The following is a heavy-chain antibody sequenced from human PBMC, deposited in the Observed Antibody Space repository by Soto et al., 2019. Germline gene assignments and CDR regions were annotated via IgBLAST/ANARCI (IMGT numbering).Heavy chain of an antibody. CDR3: AGDHRLLWFGEFPLDY. J-gene: IGHJ4*02. CDR1: GGSFSGYD. Sequence: QVQLQQWGAGLLKPSETLSLTCAVYGGSFSGYDWSWIRQPPGKGLEWIGEINHSGRTNYNPSLERRVTISLDTSKNQFSLKLSSVTAADTAGYYCAGDHRLLWFGEFPLDYWGQGTLVTVSS. D-gene: IGHD3-10*01. V-gene: IGHV4-34*01. CDR2: INHSGRT.